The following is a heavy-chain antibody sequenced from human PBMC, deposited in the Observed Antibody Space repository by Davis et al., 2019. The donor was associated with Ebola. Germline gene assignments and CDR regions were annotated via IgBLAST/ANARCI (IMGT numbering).Heavy chain of an antibody. D-gene: IGHD2-21*01. CDR1: GFIFSSYG. Sequence: GGSLRLSCAASGFIFSSYGMTWVRQAPGKGLEWVSTISVGGGRSYYADSVKGRFSISRDNSKNTLYLQMSSLRAEDTAIYYCARDPPPTETYYYYYMDVWGTGTTVTVSS. J-gene: IGHJ6*03. V-gene: IGHV3-23*01. CDR3: ARDPPPTETYYYYYMDV. CDR2: ISVGGGRS.